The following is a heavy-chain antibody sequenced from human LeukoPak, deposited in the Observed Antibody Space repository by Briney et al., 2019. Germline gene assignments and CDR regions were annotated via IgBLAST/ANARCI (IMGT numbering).Heavy chain of an antibody. CDR2: IYSSGSA. J-gene: IGHJ4*02. V-gene: IGHV4-59*08. CDR3: ARMGGYSGYATH. CDR1: GGSISPYY. Sequence: SETLSLTCTVSGGSISPYYWSWLRQPPGKGLEWIGYIYSSGSANYNPPLKSRVTISVDTSKNQFSLKLSSVTAADTAVYYCARMGGYSGYATHWGQGTLVTVSS. D-gene: IGHD5-12*01.